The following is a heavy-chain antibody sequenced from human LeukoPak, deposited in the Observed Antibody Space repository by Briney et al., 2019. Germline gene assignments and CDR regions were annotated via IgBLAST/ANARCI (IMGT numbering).Heavy chain of an antibody. V-gene: IGHV3-21*01. J-gene: IGHJ3*02. CDR3: ATFDYFLI. D-gene: IGHD2/OR15-2a*01. CDR1: GFTFPNTW. Sequence: KPGGSLRLSCAASGFTFPNTWMSWVRQAPGKGLEWVSSISSSSTYIYYADSVKGRFTISRDNAKNSLYLQMNSLRAEDMAVYYCATFDYFLIWGQGTIVTVSS. CDR2: ISSSSTYI.